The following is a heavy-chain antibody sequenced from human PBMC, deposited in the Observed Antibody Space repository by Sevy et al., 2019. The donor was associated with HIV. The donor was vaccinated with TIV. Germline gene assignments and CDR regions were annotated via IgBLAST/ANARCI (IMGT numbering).Heavy chain of an antibody. J-gene: IGHJ3*02. V-gene: IGHV4-59*01. CDR3: ARSRAHPRDSGDGFAT. Sequence: SETLSLTCTVSGGSITSYYWNWIRQRPGKGLEWIGHVFHTGDSNYNPSLKSRITISLATSKNQYSLNLSSLTAADTATVYCARSRAHPRDSGDGFATWGRGTMVTVSS. D-gene: IGHD2-21*01. CDR1: GGSITSYY. CDR2: VFHTGDS.